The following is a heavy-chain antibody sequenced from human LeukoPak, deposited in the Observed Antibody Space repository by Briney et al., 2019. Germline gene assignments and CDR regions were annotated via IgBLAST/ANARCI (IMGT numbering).Heavy chain of an antibody. CDR2: IYASGTT. V-gene: IGHV4-4*07. Sequence: SETLSLTCTVSDSSISTYYWSWIRQPAGKGLEWIGRIYASGTTNYNPSLKSRVTMSVDTSNNQFSLNLNSVTAADTAVYYCAREVFSWELRSFDYWGQGTLVTVSS. CDR1: DSSISTYY. D-gene: IGHD1-26*01. CDR3: AREVFSWELRSFDY. J-gene: IGHJ4*02.